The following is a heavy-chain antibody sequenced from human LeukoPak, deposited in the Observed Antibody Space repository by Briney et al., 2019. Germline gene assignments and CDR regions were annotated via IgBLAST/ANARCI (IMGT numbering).Heavy chain of an antibody. V-gene: IGHV3-23*01. CDR3: AKGPMYYYDSSGYGDY. CDR1: GFTFSTYA. J-gene: IGHJ4*02. CDR2: ISASGGST. D-gene: IGHD3-22*01. Sequence: GGSLRLSCAASGFTFSTYAMSWVRQAPGKGLEWVSRISASGGSTYYADSVRGRFTISRDNSKNTLYLQMNSLRAEDTAVYYCAKGPMYYYDSSGYGDYWGQGTLVTVSS.